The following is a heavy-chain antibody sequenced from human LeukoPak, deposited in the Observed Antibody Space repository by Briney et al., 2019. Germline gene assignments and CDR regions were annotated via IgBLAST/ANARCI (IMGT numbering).Heavy chain of an antibody. J-gene: IGHJ4*02. CDR3: AKVGNYYDSRARFDY. Sequence: GGSLRLSCAASGFIFSSYAMSWVRQAPGKGLEWVSAISGSGGSTYYADSVKGRFTISRDNSKNTLYLQMNSLRAEDTAVYYCAKVGNYYDSRARFDYWGQGTLVTVSS. CDR1: GFIFSSYA. CDR2: ISGSGGST. V-gene: IGHV3-23*01. D-gene: IGHD3-22*01.